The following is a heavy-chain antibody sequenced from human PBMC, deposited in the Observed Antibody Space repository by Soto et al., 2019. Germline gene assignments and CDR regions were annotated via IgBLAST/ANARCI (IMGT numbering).Heavy chain of an antibody. CDR1: GFTFSSYA. CDR2: ISGSGGST. V-gene: IGHV3-23*01. J-gene: IGHJ6*02. Sequence: GGSLRLSCAASGFTFSSYAMSWVRQAPGKGLEWVSAISGSGGSTYYADSVKGRFTISRDNSKNTLYLQMNSLRAEDTAVYYCAKFSAGNKYSRYYYYYGMDVWGQGTTVTVSS. CDR3: AKFSAGNKYSRYYYYYGMDV. D-gene: IGHD5-18*01.